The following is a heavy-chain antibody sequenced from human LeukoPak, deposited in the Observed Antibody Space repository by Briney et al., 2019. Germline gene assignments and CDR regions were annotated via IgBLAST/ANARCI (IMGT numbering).Heavy chain of an antibody. CDR2: IYYSGST. CDR1: GGSISSYY. J-gene: IGHJ5*02. Sequence: SETLSLTCTVSGGSISSYYWSWIRQPPGKGLEWIGYIYYSGSTNYNPSLKSRVTISVDTSKNQFSLKLSSVTAADTAVYYCARAIRYFDWLPQNNNWFDPWGQGTLVTVSS. D-gene: IGHD3-9*01. V-gene: IGHV4-59*01. CDR3: ARAIRYFDWLPQNNNWFDP.